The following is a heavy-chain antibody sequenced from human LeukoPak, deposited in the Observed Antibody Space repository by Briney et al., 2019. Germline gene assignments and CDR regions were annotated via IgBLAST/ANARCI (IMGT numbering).Heavy chain of an antibody. Sequence: SETLSLTCAVSGGSISSRNWWSWVRQPPGKGLEWIGEIYHSGSTNYNPSLKTRVTISVDKSKNQFSLKLSSVTAADTAVYYCARDRYYYDSSGYYWLFDYWGQGTLVIVSS. CDR1: GGSISSRNW. V-gene: IGHV4-4*02. D-gene: IGHD3-22*01. J-gene: IGHJ4*02. CDR2: IYHSGST. CDR3: ARDRYYYDSSGYYWLFDY.